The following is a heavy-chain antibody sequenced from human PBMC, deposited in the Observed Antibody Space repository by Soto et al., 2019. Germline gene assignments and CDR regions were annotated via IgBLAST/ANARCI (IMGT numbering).Heavy chain of an antibody. V-gene: IGHV3-30*18. CDR1: GFTFSSYG. Sequence: GGSLRLSCAASGFTFSSYGMHWVRQAPGKGLEWVAVISYDGSNKYYADSVKGRFTISRDNSKNTLYLQMNSLRAEDTAVYYCAKDWAQVVPAANRFDYWGQGTLVTVSS. D-gene: IGHD2-2*01. CDR2: ISYDGSNK. J-gene: IGHJ4*02. CDR3: AKDWAQVVPAANRFDY.